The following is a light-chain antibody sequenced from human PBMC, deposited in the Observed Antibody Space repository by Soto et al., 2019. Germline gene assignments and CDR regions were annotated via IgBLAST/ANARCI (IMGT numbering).Light chain of an antibody. V-gene: IGKV3-15*01. CDR1: QSVDSN. CDR2: GAS. J-gene: IGKJ3*01. Sequence: EIVMTQSPATLSVSPGERATLSCRASQSVDSNLAWYQQKPGQAPRLLISGASTRATGIPARFSGSGSGTEFTLTITSMQSEDFAVSYCQQYSNWPPLFTFGPGTKVDI. CDR3: QQYSNWPPLFT.